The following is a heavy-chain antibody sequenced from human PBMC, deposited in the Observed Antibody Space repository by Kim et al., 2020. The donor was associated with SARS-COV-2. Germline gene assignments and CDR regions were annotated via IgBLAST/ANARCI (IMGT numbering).Heavy chain of an antibody. CDR3: ARGGAGTYYYYGMDV. J-gene: IGHJ6*02. V-gene: IGHV4-31*03. Sequence: SETLSLTCTVSGGSISSGGYYWSWIRQHPGKGLEWIGYIYYSGSTYYNPSLKSRVTISVDTSKNQFSLKLSSVTAADTAVYYCARGGAGTYYYYGMDVWGQGTTVTVSS. CDR2: IYYSGST. CDR1: GGSISSGGYY. D-gene: IGHD6-13*01.